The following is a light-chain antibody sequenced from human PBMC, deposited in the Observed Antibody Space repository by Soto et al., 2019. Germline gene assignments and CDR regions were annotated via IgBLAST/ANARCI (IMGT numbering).Light chain of an antibody. CDR1: SSDVGGYNY. Sequence: QSVLTQPASVSGSPGQSITISCTGTSSDVGGYNYVSWYQQHPDKAPKLMIYDVSNRPSGVSNRFSGSKSSNTASLTISGLQAEDEADYYCSSYTSSSTLVFGTGTKLTVL. J-gene: IGLJ1*01. CDR2: DVS. CDR3: SSYTSSSTLV. V-gene: IGLV2-14*01.